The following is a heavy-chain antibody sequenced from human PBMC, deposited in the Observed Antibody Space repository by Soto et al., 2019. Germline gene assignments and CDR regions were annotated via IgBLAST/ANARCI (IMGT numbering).Heavy chain of an antibody. J-gene: IGHJ4*02. Sequence: QVQLQQWGAGLLKPSETLSLTCAVSGGSFSGYYWRWFRQPPGKGLDWIGEINHSGSTNYNPSLKSRVTISVDTSKNQFSLKLRSVTAAETAVYYCARGRTPTSGEFDYWGQGTLVTVAS. D-gene: IGHD1-1*01. CDR3: ARGRTPTSGEFDY. V-gene: IGHV4-34*01. CDR1: GGSFSGYY. CDR2: INHSGST.